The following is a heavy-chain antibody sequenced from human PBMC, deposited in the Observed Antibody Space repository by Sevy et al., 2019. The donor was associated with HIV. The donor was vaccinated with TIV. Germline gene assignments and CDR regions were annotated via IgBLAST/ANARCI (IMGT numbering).Heavy chain of an antibody. CDR1: GFTFSSYG. J-gene: IGHJ5*02. CDR2: IKQDGSEK. Sequence: GGSLRLSCAASGFTFSSYGMHWVRQAPGKGLEWVANIKQDGSEKYYVDSVKGRFTISRDNAKNSLYLQMNSLRAEDTAVYYCARVRYYDQFNWFDPWGQGTLVTVSS. D-gene: IGHD3-22*01. V-gene: IGHV3-7*01. CDR3: ARVRYYDQFNWFDP.